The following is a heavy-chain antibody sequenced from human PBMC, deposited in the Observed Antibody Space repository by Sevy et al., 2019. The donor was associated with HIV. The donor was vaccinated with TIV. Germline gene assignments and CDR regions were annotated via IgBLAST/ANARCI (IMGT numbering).Heavy chain of an antibody. D-gene: IGHD6-13*01. CDR1: GGSISSGSYY. CDR3: ARESGITAAGPFDY. CDR2: IYTSGSI. J-gene: IGHJ4*02. V-gene: IGHV4-61*02. Sequence: SETLSLTCTVSGGSISSGSYYWTWIRQPAGKGLEWIGRIYTSGSITYNPSLKSRVTVSVDTSKRQFSLKLSSVTAADAAVYYCARESGITAAGPFDYWGQGTLVTVSS.